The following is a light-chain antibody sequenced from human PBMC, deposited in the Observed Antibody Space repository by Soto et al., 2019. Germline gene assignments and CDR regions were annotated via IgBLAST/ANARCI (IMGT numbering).Light chain of an antibody. CDR2: EAS. CDR1: QDIANS. CDR3: QQYENLPPT. V-gene: IGKV1-33*01. Sequence: DIQMTQSPSSLSASIGDRVILTCQASQDIANSLNWYQHKPGKAPKLLIYEASNLERGVPARFSASGSGTDFSFTISSLQPEDMATYYCQQYENLPPTVGQGTRLEIK. J-gene: IGKJ5*01.